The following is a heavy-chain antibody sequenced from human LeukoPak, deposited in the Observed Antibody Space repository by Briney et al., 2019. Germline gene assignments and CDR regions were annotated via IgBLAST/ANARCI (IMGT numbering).Heavy chain of an antibody. J-gene: IGHJ4*02. CDR2: IIPIFGTA. V-gene: IGHV1-69*06. CDR3: ARDYGDGYNYRIGGY. CDR1: GGTFSSYA. Sequence: SVKVSCKASGGTFSSYAISWVRQAPGQGLEWMGGIIPIFGTANYAQKFQGRVTITADKSTSTAYMELSSLRSEDTAVYYCARDYGDGYNYRIGGYWGQGTLVTVSS. D-gene: IGHD5-24*01.